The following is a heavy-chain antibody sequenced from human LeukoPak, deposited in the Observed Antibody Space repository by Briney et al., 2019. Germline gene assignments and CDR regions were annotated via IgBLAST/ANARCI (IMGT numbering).Heavy chain of an antibody. J-gene: IGHJ4*02. D-gene: IGHD1/OR15-1a*01. V-gene: IGHV3-23*01. Sequence: GGSLRLSCAASGFTSSSYAMSWVRQAPGKGLEWVSAISGSGGSTYYADSVKGRFTISRDNSKNTLYLQMNSLRAEDTAVYYCAKKESDWNRGYWGQGTLVTVSS. CDR2: ISGSGGST. CDR3: AKKESDWNRGY. CDR1: GFTSSSYA.